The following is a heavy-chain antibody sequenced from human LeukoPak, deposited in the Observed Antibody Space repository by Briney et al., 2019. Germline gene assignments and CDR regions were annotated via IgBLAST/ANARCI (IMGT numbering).Heavy chain of an antibody. D-gene: IGHD4-11*01. CDR3: ARDRDYSNYEGSYNWFDP. J-gene: IGHJ5*02. Sequence: SVKVPCKASGGTFSSYAISWVRQAPGQGLEWMGGIIPIFGTANYAQKFQGRVTITADESTSTAYMELSSLRSEDTAVYYCARDRDYSNYEGSYNWFDPWGQGTLVTVSS. V-gene: IGHV1-69*13. CDR2: IIPIFGTA. CDR1: GGTFSSYA.